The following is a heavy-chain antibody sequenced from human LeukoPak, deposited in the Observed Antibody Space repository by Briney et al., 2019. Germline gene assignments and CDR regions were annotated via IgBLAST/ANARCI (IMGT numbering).Heavy chain of an antibody. CDR1: GGSSSFYY. D-gene: IGHD3-16*01. V-gene: IGHV4-59*08. CDR2: MYYSGST. J-gene: IGHJ3*02. Sequence: SETLSLTCTVSGGSSSFYYWTWIRQPPGKGLEWIGCMYYSGSTNYNPSLKSRVTMSVDTSKNQFSLRLSSVTAADTAVYYCARHLGRGPPTGSDAFDIWGQGTMVTVSS. CDR3: ARHLGRGPPTGSDAFDI.